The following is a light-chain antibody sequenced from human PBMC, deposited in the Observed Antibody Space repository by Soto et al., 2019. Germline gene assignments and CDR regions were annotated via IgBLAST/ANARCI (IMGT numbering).Light chain of an antibody. CDR3: QQYNNWPPYT. V-gene: IGKV3-15*01. CDR2: GAS. CDR1: QSVRSN. J-gene: IGKJ2*01. Sequence: EIVMTQSPATLSVSPGERATLSCRVSQSVRSNLAWYQQKPGQAPRLLIYGASTRATGIPARFSGSGSGTEFTLTISSLQSEDFAVYYCQQYNNWPPYTFGQGTKVDIK.